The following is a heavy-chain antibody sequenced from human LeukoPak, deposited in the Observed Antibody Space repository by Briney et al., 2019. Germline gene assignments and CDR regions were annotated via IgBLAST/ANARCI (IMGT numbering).Heavy chain of an antibody. Sequence: GESLKISCKGSGYSFTSYWIGWVRQMPGKGLEWMGIIYPGDSDTRYSPSFQGQVTISADKSISTAYLQWSSLKASDTAMYYCARRFHYDSSGCYYEAPFDYWGQGTLVTVSS. D-gene: IGHD3-22*01. CDR2: IYPGDSDT. V-gene: IGHV5-51*01. CDR1: GYSFTSYW. J-gene: IGHJ4*02. CDR3: ARRFHYDSSGCYYEAPFDY.